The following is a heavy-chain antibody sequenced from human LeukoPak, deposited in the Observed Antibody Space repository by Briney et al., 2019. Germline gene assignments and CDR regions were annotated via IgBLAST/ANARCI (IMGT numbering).Heavy chain of an antibody. CDR1: GFTVSSNY. V-gene: IGHV3-66*01. CDR3: ARSMVRGVIKTYYFDY. D-gene: IGHD3-10*01. J-gene: IGHJ4*02. CDR2: IYSGGST. Sequence: PGGSLRLPCAASGFTVSSNYMSWVRQAPGKGLEWVSVIYSGGSTYYADSVKGRFTISRDNSKNTLYLQMNSLRAEDTAVYYCARSMVRGVIKTYYFDYWGQGTLVTVSS.